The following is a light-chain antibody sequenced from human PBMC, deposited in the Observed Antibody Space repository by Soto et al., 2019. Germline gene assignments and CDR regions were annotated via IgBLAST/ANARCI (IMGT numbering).Light chain of an antibody. CDR3: QQRSHWTRT. Sequence: IPLTQSPSSLSASVGDRVSITCRARQAISSHLAWYQQKPGTGPKLLIHGASVLQTGVPSRFSGSGNGPGTEFNLTISSLETEDFAVYECQQRSHWTRTFGQGTKVDI. CDR2: GAS. V-gene: IGKV1-9*01. CDR1: QAISSH. J-gene: IGKJ1*01.